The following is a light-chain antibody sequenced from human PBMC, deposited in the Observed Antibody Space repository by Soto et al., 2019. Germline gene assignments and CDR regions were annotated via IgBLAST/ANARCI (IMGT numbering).Light chain of an antibody. V-gene: IGKV3-15*01. CDR1: QSVNTN. CDR2: DAS. J-gene: IGKJ2*01. Sequence: ETVLTQSPATLSASRVESGPLXSRASQSVNTNLAWYQQKPGQAPRLLIYDASTRATGIPASFSGSGSGTEFTLTIRSLQSEDSAVYYCQQYNSWPYTFGQGTKVDIK. CDR3: QQYNSWPYT.